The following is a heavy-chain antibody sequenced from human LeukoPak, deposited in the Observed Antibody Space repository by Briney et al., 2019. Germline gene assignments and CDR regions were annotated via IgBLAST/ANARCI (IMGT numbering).Heavy chain of an antibody. D-gene: IGHD6-13*01. CDR3: ARRQGIAAAIRVDGMDV. CDR1: GASIRSYY. V-gene: IGHV4-59*01. Sequence: SETLSLTCTVSGASIRSYYWSWIRQPPGKGLEWIGYIYNSGSTDYNPSLKSRVTISVDTSKNQFSLKPSSVTAADTAVYYCARRQGIAAAIRVDGMDVWGQGTTVTVSS. CDR2: IYNSGST. J-gene: IGHJ6*02.